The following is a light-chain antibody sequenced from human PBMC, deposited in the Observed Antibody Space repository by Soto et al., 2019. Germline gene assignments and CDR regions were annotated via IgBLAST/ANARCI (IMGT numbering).Light chain of an antibody. Sequence: QSVLTQPPSASGTPGQRVTISCSGSSSNIGTNTVNWYQQLPGTAPKLLIYTNNQRPSAIPDRFSGSKSGTSASLAISGLQSEDEGDYYCAAWDDTLNGPVFGGGTQLTVL. CDR3: AAWDDTLNGPV. CDR1: SSNIGTNT. CDR2: TNN. V-gene: IGLV1-44*01. J-gene: IGLJ3*02.